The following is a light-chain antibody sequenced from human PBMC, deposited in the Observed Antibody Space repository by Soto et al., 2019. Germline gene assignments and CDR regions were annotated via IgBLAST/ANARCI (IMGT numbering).Light chain of an antibody. CDR1: QSISTW. CDR2: TAS. CDR3: HHYNSYSFS. V-gene: IGKV1-5*03. Sequence: DIHMTQSPSTLSASVGDRVTITCRASQSISTWLAWYQQKPGTAPKLLIYTASTLASGVPLRFSGSGSGTEFTLTINSLQPDDFATYYCHHYNSYSFSFGPGTTVDVK. J-gene: IGKJ3*01.